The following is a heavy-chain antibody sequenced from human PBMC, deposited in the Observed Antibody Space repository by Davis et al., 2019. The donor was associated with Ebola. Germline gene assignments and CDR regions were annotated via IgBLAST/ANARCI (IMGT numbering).Heavy chain of an antibody. J-gene: IGHJ6*02. V-gene: IGHV1-18*01. CDR2: ISAYNGNT. CDR1: RCTFTSYG. Sequence: AAVQVPCKDSRCTFTSYGVLWARQAPDQGLEWMGWISAYNGNTNYAQRLQGRVTMTIDISTSKAYMELRSLRSDDTAVYYCATEYGSGSLYGLDVWGQGTTVTVSS. CDR3: ATEYGSGSLYGLDV. D-gene: IGHD3-10*01.